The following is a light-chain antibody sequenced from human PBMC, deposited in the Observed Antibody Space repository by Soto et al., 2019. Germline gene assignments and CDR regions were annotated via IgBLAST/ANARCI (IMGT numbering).Light chain of an antibody. CDR1: QSISSW. Sequence: DIQMTQSPSTLSASVRDRVTITCRASQSISSWLAWYQQKPGKAPKLLIYDASYLERGVPSRFSGSGSGTEFTLTISSLHPDYLATYYRQLYNSPRTFAHETKV. V-gene: IGKV1-5*01. CDR2: DAS. J-gene: IGKJ1*01. CDR3: QLYNSPRT.